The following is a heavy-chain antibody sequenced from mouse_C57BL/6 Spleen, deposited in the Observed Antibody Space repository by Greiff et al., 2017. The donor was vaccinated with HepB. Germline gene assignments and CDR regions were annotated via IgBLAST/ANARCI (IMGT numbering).Heavy chain of an antibody. D-gene: IGHD2-1*01. J-gene: IGHJ2*01. CDR1: GFTFSSYG. Sequence: VHLVESGGDLVKPGGSLKLSCAASGFTFSSYGMSWVRQTPDKRLEWVATISSGGSYTYYPDSVKGRFTISRDNAKNTLYLQMSSLKSEDTAMYYCARCYGNYSYYFDYWGQGTTLTVSS. V-gene: IGHV5-6*01. CDR2: ISSGGSYT. CDR3: ARCYGNYSYYFDY.